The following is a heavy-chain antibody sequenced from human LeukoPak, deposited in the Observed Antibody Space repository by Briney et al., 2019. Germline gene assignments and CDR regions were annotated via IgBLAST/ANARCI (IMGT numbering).Heavy chain of an antibody. CDR1: GFTFSSY. J-gene: IGHJ4*02. CDR2: ISSTSSYI. Sequence: GGSLRLSCAASGFTFSSYMNWVRQAPGKRLEWVSSISSTSSYIYYVDSAQGRCTISRDNAKNSLSLQMNSLRADDTAVYYCARGQSRYFDWYLGFFDYWGQGTLVTVSS. CDR3: ARGQSRYFDWYLGFFDY. V-gene: IGHV3-21*01. D-gene: IGHD3-9*01.